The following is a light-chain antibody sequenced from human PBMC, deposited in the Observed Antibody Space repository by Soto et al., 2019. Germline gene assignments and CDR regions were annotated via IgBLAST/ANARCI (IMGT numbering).Light chain of an antibody. CDR1: QSVSSN. CDR2: VAS. CDR3: QQQNNWPPWT. V-gene: IGKV3-15*01. J-gene: IGKJ1*01. Sequence: EIVMTQSPASLSVSPGERATLSCRASQSVSSNLAWYQQKPGQAPRHLIYVASTRATGIPARFSGSGSGTEFTLTIISRQSEDFAVYYYQQQNNWPPWTFGQGTKVDIK.